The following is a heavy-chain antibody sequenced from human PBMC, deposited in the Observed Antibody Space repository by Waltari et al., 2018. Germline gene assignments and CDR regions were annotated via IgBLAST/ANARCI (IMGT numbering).Heavy chain of an antibody. Sequence: QVQLVESGGGVVQPGGSLRLSCAASGFTFSSYGMHWVRQAPAKGLEWVAFIRYDGSNKYYADSVKGRFTISRDNSKNTLYLQMNSLRAEDTAVYYCAKEDIVVVPAAIGEFDYWGQGTLVTVSS. CDR3: AKEDIVVVPAAIGEFDY. CDR1: GFTFSSYG. J-gene: IGHJ4*02. V-gene: IGHV3-30*02. CDR2: IRYDGSNK. D-gene: IGHD2-2*01.